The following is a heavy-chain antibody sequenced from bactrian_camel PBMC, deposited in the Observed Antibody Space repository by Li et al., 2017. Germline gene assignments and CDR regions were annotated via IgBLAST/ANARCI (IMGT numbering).Heavy chain of an antibody. CDR1: GYPIGFLG. D-gene: IGHD2*01. V-gene: IGHV3S53*01. CDR3: AALLYPKCSELLGLESIDFGY. J-gene: IGHJ6*01. CDR2: ANSEGLA. Sequence: VQLVESGGGSVQAGGTLTLSCEASGYPIGFLGFCMGWFRQAPEKQREGVAVANSEGLATYVDSVKGRFTISRDNDNSRLYLQMNGLKPEDTAVYYCAALLYPKCSELLGLESIDFGYWGQGTQVTVSS.